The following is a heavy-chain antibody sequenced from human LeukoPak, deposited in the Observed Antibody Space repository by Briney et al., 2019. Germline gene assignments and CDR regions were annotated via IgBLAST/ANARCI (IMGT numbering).Heavy chain of an antibody. J-gene: IGHJ4*02. Sequence: AASVKVSCKASGYTFTSYGISWVRQAPGQGLEWMGWISAYNGNTNYAQKLQGRVTMTTDTSTSTAYMELRSLRSDDTAVYYCARGGPFPSGSSSREYYLDYWGQGTLVTVSS. D-gene: IGHD6-6*01. CDR2: ISAYNGNT. CDR1: GYTFTSYG. V-gene: IGHV1-18*01. CDR3: ARGGPFPSGSSSREYYLDY.